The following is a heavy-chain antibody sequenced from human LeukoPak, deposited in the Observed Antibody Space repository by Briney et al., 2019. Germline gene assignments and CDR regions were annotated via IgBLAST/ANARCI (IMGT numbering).Heavy chain of an antibody. D-gene: IGHD3-10*01. CDR3: AGGHEALGY. J-gene: IGHJ4*02. CDR1: GFTVSNNY. V-gene: IGHV3-53*01. CDR2: IYSAGRT. Sequence: GGSLRLSCAASGFTVSNNYMSWVRQPPGKGLEWVSLIYSAGRTFYADSVKGRFTISRGNSKNTLYLQMNSLRAEDTAIYYCAGGHEALGYWGQGTLVAVSS.